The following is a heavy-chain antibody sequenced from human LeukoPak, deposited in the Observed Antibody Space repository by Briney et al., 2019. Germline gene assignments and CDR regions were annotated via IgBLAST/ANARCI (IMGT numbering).Heavy chain of an antibody. CDR1: GFSFNAYW. J-gene: IGHJ4*02. V-gene: IGHV3-7*01. Sequence: GGSLRLSCAASGFSFNAYWMAWVRQAPGTGLEWVANINPAGSETFHVDPVKGRFSISRDHAKNLVYLQMNSLRAEDTAVYYCARVRTTGYFDYWGQGTLVTVSS. D-gene: IGHD4-17*01. CDR3: ARVRTTGYFDY. CDR2: INPAGSET.